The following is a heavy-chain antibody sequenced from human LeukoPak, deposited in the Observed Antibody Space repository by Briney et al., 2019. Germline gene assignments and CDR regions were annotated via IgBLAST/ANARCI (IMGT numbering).Heavy chain of an antibody. J-gene: IGHJ4*02. D-gene: IGHD3-10*01. CDR1: GGSISSSFYF. CDR2: IYYSGST. CDR3: ASTFFYYGSGSYYNPPDY. Sequence: KTSETLSLTCTVSGGSISSSFYFWGWIRQPPGKGLEWIGSIYYSGSTNYNPSLKSRVTISVDTSKNQFSLKLSSVTAADTAVYYCASTFFYYGSGSYYNPPDYWGQGTLVTVSS. V-gene: IGHV4-39*07.